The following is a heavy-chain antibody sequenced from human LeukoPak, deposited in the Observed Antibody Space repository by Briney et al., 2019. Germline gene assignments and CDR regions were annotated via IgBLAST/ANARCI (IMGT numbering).Heavy chain of an antibody. CDR3: AAYYYDSSGYLG. V-gene: IGHV4-39*01. Sequence: SETLSLICTVSGGSISSSGYYWAWIRQPPGKGLEWIGSISYTGSTYYNPSLKSRVTISVDTSKNQFSLKLTSVTAADTAVYYCAAYYYDSSGYLGCGQGTLVTVSS. CDR2: ISYTGST. CDR1: GGSISSSGYY. D-gene: IGHD3-22*01. J-gene: IGHJ4*02.